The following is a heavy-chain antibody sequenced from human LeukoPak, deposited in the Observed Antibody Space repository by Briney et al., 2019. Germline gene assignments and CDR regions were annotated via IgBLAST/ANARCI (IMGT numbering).Heavy chain of an antibody. J-gene: IGHJ4*02. V-gene: IGHV1-8*01. CDR3: ARRYSSGWYRWGNYDY. CDR2: MNPISGNT. CDR1: GYTFTSYD. Sequence: ASVKVSCKASGYTFTSYDINWVRQATGQGLEWMGWMNPISGNTGYAQKFQGRVTMTRNTSISTAHMELSSLRSEDTAVYYCARRYSSGWYRWGNYDYWGQGTQVTVSS. D-gene: IGHD6-19*01.